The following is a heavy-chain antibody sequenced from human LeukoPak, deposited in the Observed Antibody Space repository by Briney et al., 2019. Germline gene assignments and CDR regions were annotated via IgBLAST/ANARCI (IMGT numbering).Heavy chain of an antibody. J-gene: IGHJ4*02. CDR2: INHSGST. CDR3: ASWAEGLTSRFDY. V-gene: IGHV4-34*01. Sequence: SETLSLTCAVYGGSFSGYYWSWIRQPPGKGLEWIGEINHSGSTNYNPSLKSRVTISVDTSKNQFSLKLSSVTAADTAVYYCASWAEGLTSRFDYWGQGTLVTVSS. CDR1: GGSFSGYY. D-gene: IGHD3/OR15-3a*01.